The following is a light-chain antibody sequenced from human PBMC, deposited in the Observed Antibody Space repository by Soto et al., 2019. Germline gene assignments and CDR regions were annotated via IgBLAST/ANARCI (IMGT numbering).Light chain of an antibody. CDR1: QNIRSY. Sequence: DIPMTQSPSSLSASIGDRVTITCRASQNIRSYLNWYQQKPGKAPKVLISAASTLQSGVPIRFSGSGSGTDFSLTISSLQPEDFATYYCQQSYSTQYTFGQGTKLEIK. V-gene: IGKV1-39*01. CDR2: AAS. CDR3: QQSYSTQYT. J-gene: IGKJ2*01.